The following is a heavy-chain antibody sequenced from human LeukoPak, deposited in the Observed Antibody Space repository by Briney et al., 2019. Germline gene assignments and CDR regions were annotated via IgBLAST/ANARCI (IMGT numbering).Heavy chain of an antibody. V-gene: IGHV4-34*01. Sequence: SETLSLTCAVYGGSFSDYYWCWIRQPLGKGMDWIGENNLKESTNYSTSLKSRVTISVDTSKKQFSLKLSSVAAADTAVYFCARVGYRYVINDWSRTGLGAYPTKYYYHMDVWDKGTTVTVSS. CDR2: NNLKEST. CDR3: ARVGYRYVINDWSRTGLGAYPTKYYYHMDV. D-gene: IGHD5-18*01. J-gene: IGHJ6*03. CDR1: GGSFSDYY.